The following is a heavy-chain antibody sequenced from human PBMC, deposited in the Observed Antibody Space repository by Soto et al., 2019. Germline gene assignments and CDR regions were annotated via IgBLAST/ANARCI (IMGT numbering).Heavy chain of an antibody. J-gene: IGHJ6*02. V-gene: IGHV4-34*01. Sequence: SETLSLTCAVYGGSFSGYYWSWIRLPPGKGLEWIGEINHSGSTNYNPSLKSRVTISVDTSKNQFSLKLSSVTAADTAVYYCAREITTDLYGMDVWGQGTTVTVSS. CDR1: GGSFSGYY. D-gene: IGHD3-22*01. CDR2: INHSGST. CDR3: AREITTDLYGMDV.